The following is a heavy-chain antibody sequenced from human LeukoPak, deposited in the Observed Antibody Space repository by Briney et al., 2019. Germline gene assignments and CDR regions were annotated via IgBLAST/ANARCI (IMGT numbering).Heavy chain of an antibody. CDR3: ARQVRDQLIYTAGWFDP. D-gene: IGHD2-2*02. CDR1: GGSISSHY. J-gene: IGHJ5*02. Sequence: SETLSLTCTVSGGSISSHYWSWIRQPPGEGLEWIGYIYYSGSTNYNPSLKSRVTISVDTSKNQFSLKLSSVTAADTAVYYCARQVRDQLIYTAGWFDPWGQGTLVTVSS. CDR2: IYYSGST. V-gene: IGHV4-59*11.